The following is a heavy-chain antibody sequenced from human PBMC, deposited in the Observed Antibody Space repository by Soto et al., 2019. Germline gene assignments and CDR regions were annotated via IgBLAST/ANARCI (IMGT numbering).Heavy chain of an antibody. D-gene: IGHD3-16*02. CDR1: GFPFSSYW. V-gene: IGHV3-7*01. CDR3: ARGSYQFDY. J-gene: IGHJ4*02. CDR2: IKPDGSET. Sequence: GSLRLSCVVSGFPFSSYWMTWFRQPPGKGLEWVANIKPDGSETDYVDSVKGRFTISRDNARNSVYLQMNSLTAEDTAVFHCARGSYQFDYWGQGALVTVSS.